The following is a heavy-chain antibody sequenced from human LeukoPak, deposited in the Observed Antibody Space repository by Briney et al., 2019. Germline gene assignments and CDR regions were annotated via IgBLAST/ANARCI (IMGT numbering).Heavy chain of an antibody. D-gene: IGHD4-17*01. Sequence: ASVKVSCKTSGYTFTRYGVSWVRQAPGQGLEWMGWISAYNGNTNYAQKLQGRVTMTTDTSTSTAYMELRSLRSDDTAVYYCARWVYGDPRVAFDYWGQGTLVTVSS. CDR3: ARWVYGDPRVAFDY. CDR1: GYTFTRYG. CDR2: ISAYNGNT. J-gene: IGHJ4*02. V-gene: IGHV1-18*01.